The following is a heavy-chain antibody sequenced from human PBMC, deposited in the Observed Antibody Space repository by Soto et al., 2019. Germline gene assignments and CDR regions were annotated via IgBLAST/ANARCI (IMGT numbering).Heavy chain of an antibody. Sequence: PVGSLRLSCAASGFTLSSYSMHWVRQAPGKGLEWVGVISYDGNKKYYRDSVKGRFSISRDTSNNTVHLQVNSLRPEDTAVYYCARSVAVAGLDYWGQGSLVTVSS. CDR1: GFTLSSYS. CDR2: ISYDGNKK. V-gene: IGHV3-30-3*01. CDR3: ARSVAVAGLDY. D-gene: IGHD6-19*01. J-gene: IGHJ4*02.